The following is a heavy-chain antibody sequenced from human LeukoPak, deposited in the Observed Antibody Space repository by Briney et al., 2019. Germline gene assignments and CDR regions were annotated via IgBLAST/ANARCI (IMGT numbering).Heavy chain of an antibody. J-gene: IGHJ6*02. V-gene: IGHV3-9*01. CDR3: ARGGGGARSQRYGMDV. Sequence: PGGSLRLSCAASGFTFDDHAMHWVRQAPGKGLEWVSGISWNSGSIGYADSVKGRFTISRDNAKNSLYLQMNSLRAEDTAVYYCARGGGGARSQRYGMDVWGQGTTVTVSS. D-gene: IGHD3-16*01. CDR2: ISWNSGSI. CDR1: GFTFDDHA.